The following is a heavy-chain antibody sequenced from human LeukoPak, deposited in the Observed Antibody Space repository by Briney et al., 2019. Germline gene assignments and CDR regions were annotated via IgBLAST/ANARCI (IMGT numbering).Heavy chain of an antibody. Sequence: SETLSLTCAVYGGSFSGYYWSSIRQPPGKGLEWIGEINHSGSTNYNPSLKSRVTISVDTSKNQFSLKLSSVTAADTAVYYCASEEGVGASYFDYWGQGTLVTVSS. CDR3: ASEEGVGASYFDY. CDR2: INHSGST. D-gene: IGHD1-26*01. V-gene: IGHV4-34*01. CDR1: GGSFSGYY. J-gene: IGHJ4*02.